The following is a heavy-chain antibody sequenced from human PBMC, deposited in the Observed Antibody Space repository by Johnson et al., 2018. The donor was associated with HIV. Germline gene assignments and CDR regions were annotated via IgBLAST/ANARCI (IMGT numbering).Heavy chain of an antibody. Sequence: VQPVESGGGLEQPGGSLRLSCAASGFTFASSAMSWVRQAPGKGPEWVANINHDVSAIHYVDSVKGRFTISRDDSKNTLYLQMNSLKIEDTAVYYCTTGQLGGASDIWGQGTMVTVSS. CDR3: TTGQLGGASDI. D-gene: IGHD6-13*01. CDR1: GFTFASSA. CDR2: INHDVSAI. J-gene: IGHJ3*02. V-gene: IGHV3-7*03.